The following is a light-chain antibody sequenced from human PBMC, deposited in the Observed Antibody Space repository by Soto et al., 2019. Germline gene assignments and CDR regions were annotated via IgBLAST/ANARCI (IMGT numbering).Light chain of an antibody. J-gene: IGKJ1*01. CDR1: QSVFSSY. Sequence: EIVLTQSPGTLSLSPGERATLSCRASQSVFSSYLAWYQQKPGQAPRLLIYDASNRATGIPARFSGSGSGTDFTLTISSLEPEDFAVYYCQQRSNWPWTFGQGTKV. V-gene: IGKV3-11*01. CDR2: DAS. CDR3: QQRSNWPWT.